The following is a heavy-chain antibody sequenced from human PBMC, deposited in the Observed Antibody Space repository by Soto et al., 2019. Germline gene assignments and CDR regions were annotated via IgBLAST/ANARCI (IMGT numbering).Heavy chain of an antibody. Sequence: EVQLVESGGGWVQPGRSLRLSCAVSGFTFDDYAMHWVRQAPGEGLEWVSGISWYSGAIGYADSVKGRFTVLRDNAKSTLYLQMNSLRTEDTALYYCAKAMGPDWLARLDCWGQGTLVTVSS. CDR3: AKAMGPDWLARLDC. CDR2: ISWYSGAI. CDR1: GFTFDDYA. V-gene: IGHV3-9*01. J-gene: IGHJ4*02. D-gene: IGHD3-9*01.